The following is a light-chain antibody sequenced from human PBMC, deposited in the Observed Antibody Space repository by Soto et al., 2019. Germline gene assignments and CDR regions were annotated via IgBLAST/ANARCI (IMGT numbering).Light chain of an antibody. CDR3: LQDYNLGT. J-gene: IGKJ4*01. V-gene: IGKV1-6*01. CDR2: AAS. Sequence: AIQMTQSPSSLSASVGDRVTITCRASQGIGNHLGWYQQRPGKAPKLLISAASSLQSGVPPRFSGSGSGTDFSLTISRLQPEDFATYYCLQDYNLGTFGGGTKVESK. CDR1: QGIGNH.